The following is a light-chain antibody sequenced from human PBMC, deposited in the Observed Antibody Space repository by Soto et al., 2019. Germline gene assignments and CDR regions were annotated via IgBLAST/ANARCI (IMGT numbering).Light chain of an antibody. Sequence: DIPMTQSPPPLSASVGDRVTITCRASHDISTFLAWYQQKPGKAPKLLIYEASTLQSGVPSRFSGSGSGTEFTLTISGLLPEDFAAYHCQQLYTLPFTFGQGTRLEI. CDR1: HDISTF. CDR2: EAS. V-gene: IGKV1-9*01. J-gene: IGKJ5*01. CDR3: QQLYTLPFT.